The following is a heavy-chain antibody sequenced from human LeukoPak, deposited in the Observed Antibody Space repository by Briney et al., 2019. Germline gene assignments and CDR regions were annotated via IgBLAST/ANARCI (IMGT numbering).Heavy chain of an antibody. CDR1: GHTFTDHW. Sequence: KGGESLKISCKASGHTFTDHWIGWVRQMPGKGLEWMGIIYPGDSDTRYSPSFQGQVTISADKSISTAYLQWRNLQAPDTAMYYCARGDNSGWYFFDYWGQGTLVTVSS. D-gene: IGHD6-19*01. CDR3: ARGDNSGWYFFDY. J-gene: IGHJ4*02. V-gene: IGHV5-51*01. CDR2: IYPGDSDT.